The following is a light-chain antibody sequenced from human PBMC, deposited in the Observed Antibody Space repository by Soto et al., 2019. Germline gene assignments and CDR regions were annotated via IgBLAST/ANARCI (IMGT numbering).Light chain of an antibody. CDR3: QQYGSTPWT. V-gene: IGKV3-20*01. J-gene: IGKJ1*01. CDR2: GAS. Sequence: EIVLTQSPGTLSLSPGERATLSCMASQSVSGRYLAWYQQKPGQAPRPLIYGASSRASGIPDRFSGSGSGTDFTLTISRLEPEDFAVYYCQQYGSTPWTFGQGTKVEIK. CDR1: QSVSGRY.